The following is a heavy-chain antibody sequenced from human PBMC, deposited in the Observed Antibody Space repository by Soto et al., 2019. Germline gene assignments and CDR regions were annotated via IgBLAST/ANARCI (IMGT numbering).Heavy chain of an antibody. V-gene: IGHV4-30-4*01. J-gene: IGHJ6*02. CDR1: GGSISSGDYY. CDR3: ARARYSYGRTYYYYAMDV. Sequence: PSATXSLTCTVSGGSISSGDYYWSWLRQPPGKGLEWIGYIYYSGSTYYNPSLKSRVTISVDTSKNQFSLKLSSVTAADTAVYYCARARYSYGRTYYYYAMDVWGQGTTVTVS. CDR2: IYYSGST. D-gene: IGHD5-18*01.